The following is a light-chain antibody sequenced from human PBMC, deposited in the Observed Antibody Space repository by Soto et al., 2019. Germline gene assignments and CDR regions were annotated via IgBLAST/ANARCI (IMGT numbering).Light chain of an antibody. J-gene: IGLJ1*01. CDR1: TSDIGSYNY. CDR3: SSSAGSDKNV. V-gene: IGLV2-8*01. Sequence: QSVLTQPPSASGSPGQSVTISCTGTTSDIGSYNYFSGYQQHPGKAPKLMIYEVTQRPSGVPDRFSGSKSGNTASLTVSGLQAEDAADYYCSSSAGSDKNVFGTGTKLTVL. CDR2: EVT.